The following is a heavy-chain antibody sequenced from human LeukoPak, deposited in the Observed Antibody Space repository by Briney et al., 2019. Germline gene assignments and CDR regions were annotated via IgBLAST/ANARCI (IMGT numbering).Heavy chain of an antibody. D-gene: IGHD2/OR15-2a*01. CDR2: IYPGVGVI. Sequence: GGSLRLSCAASGFTLSDCYMSWIRQAPGKGLECVAYIYPGVGVIYYADSVKGRFTIFRDNTKNSLYLQMSSLRAEDTAIYYCARDYHNKGHDYWGPGTLVTVSS. J-gene: IGHJ4*02. CDR1: GFTLSDCY. CDR3: ARDYHNKGHDY. V-gene: IGHV3-11*01.